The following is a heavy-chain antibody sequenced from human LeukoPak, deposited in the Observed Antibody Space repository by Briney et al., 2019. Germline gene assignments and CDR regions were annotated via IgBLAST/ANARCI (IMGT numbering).Heavy chain of an antibody. CDR3: ARDPYNWNYGEAFDI. Sequence: GGSLRLSCAASGFTFSSYSMNWVRQAPGKGLEWVSYISSSSSTIYYADSVKGRFTISRDNAKYSLYLQMNSLRAEDTAVYYCARDPYNWNYGEAFDIWGQGTMVTVSS. D-gene: IGHD1-7*01. CDR1: GFTFSSYS. V-gene: IGHV3-48*01. J-gene: IGHJ3*02. CDR2: ISSSSSTI.